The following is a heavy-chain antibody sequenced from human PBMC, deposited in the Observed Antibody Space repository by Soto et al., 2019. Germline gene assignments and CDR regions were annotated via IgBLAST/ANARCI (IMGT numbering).Heavy chain of an antibody. CDR1: GFTFSSYG. J-gene: IGHJ4*02. D-gene: IGHD6-19*01. CDR2: IWYDGSNK. Sequence: GGSLRLSCAASGFTFSSYGMHWVRQAPGKGLEWVAVIWYDGSNKYYADSVKGRFTISRDNSKNTLYLQMNSLRAEDTAVYYCARDGVGQWLVDGYFDYWGQGTLVTVSS. CDR3: ARDGVGQWLVDGYFDY. V-gene: IGHV3-33*01.